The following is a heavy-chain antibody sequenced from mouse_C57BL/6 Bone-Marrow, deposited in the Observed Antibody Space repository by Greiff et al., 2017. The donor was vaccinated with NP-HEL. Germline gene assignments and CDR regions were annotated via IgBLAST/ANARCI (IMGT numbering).Heavy chain of an antibody. CDR2: IHPNSGST. J-gene: IGHJ2*01. Sequence: VKLMESGAELVKPGASVKLSCKASGYTFTSYWMHWVKQRPGQGLEWIGMIHPNSGSTNYNEKFKSKATLTVDKSSSTAYMQLSSLTSEDSAVYYCARVTTVVSYYFDYWGQGTTLTVSS. D-gene: IGHD1-1*01. CDR1: GYTFTSYW. CDR3: ARVTTVVSYYFDY. V-gene: IGHV1-64*01.